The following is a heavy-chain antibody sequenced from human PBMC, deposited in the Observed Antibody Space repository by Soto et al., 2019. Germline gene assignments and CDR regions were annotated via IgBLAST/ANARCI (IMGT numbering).Heavy chain of an antibody. J-gene: IGHJ6*02. CDR3: ARHFNIQPHTNEYYYYGMDV. Sequence: PGESLKISCKGSGYSFTSYWIGWVRQMPGKGLEWMGIIYPGDSDTRYSPSFQGQVTISADKSISTAYLQWSSLKASDTAMYYCARHFNIQPHTNEYYYYGMDVWGQGTTVTVSS. D-gene: IGHD3-3*01. CDR2: IYPGDSDT. V-gene: IGHV5-51*01. CDR1: GYSFTSYW.